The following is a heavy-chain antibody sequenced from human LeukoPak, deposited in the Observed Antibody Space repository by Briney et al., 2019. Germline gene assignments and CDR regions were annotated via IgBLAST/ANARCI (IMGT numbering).Heavy chain of an antibody. CDR2: MNPNSGNT. V-gene: IGHV1-8*01. J-gene: IGHJ5*02. Sequence: ASVKVSCKASGYTFTTYDINWVRQATGQGLEWMGWMNPNSGNTGYAQKFQGRVTMTRNTSISTAYMELSSLRSEDTAVYYCARGPXKXDGXNSGSAWFDPWGQGTLVTVSS. CDR1: GYTFTTYD. D-gene: IGHD4-23*01. CDR3: ARGPXKXDGXNSGSAWFDP.